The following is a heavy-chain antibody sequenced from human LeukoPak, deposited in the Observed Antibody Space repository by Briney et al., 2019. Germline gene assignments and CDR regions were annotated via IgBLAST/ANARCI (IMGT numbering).Heavy chain of an antibody. CDR1: GYTFTSYY. CDR3: AREYSSSKGVYYYYYGMDV. Sequence: ASVKVSCKASGYTFTSYYMHWVRQAPGQGLEWMGIINPSGGSTSYAQKFQGRVTMTRDTSTSTVYMELSSLRSEDTAVYYCAREYSSSKGVYYYYYGMDVWGQGTTVTVSS. D-gene: IGHD6-6*01. CDR2: INPSGGST. V-gene: IGHV1-46*01. J-gene: IGHJ6*02.